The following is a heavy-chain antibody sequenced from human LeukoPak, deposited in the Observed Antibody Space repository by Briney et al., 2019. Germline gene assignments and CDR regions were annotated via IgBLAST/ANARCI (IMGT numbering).Heavy chain of an antibody. CDR3: ATVHPALESYGYGQ. J-gene: IGHJ4*02. D-gene: IGHD5-18*01. CDR1: GYTLTELS. CDR2: FDPEDGET. V-gene: IGHV1-24*01. Sequence: ASVKVSCKVSGYTLTELSMHWVRQAPGKGLEWMGGFDPEDGETIYAQKFQGRVTMTEDTSTDTAYMELSSLKSEDTAVYYCATVHPALESYGYGQWGQGTLVTVSS.